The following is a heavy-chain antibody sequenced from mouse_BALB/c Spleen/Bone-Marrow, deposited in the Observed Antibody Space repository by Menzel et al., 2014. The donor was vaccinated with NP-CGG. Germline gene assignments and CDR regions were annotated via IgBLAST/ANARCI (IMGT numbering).Heavy chain of an antibody. J-gene: IGHJ2*01. CDR1: GFNIKDTY. CDR2: IDPANGNT. V-gene: IGHV14-3*02. CDR3: ASYYSSSYYFDY. Sequence: EVQLQQSGAELVKPGASVKLSCTASGFNIKDTYMHWVKQRPEQGLEWIGRIDPANGNTKYDPKFQGKATITADTSSNTAYLQLSSLTSEDTAVYYCASYYSSSYYFDYWGQGTTLTVSS. D-gene: IGHD1-1*01.